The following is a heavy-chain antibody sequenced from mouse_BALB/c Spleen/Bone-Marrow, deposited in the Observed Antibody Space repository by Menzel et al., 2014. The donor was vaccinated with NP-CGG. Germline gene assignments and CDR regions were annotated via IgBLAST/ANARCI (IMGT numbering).Heavy chain of an antibody. V-gene: IGHV1-63*01. Sequence: VQLVESGAELVRPGTSVKISCKASGYAFINYWLGWVKQRPGHGLEWIGDIYPGSGNTYYNEKFKGKATLTADKSSSTAYMQLSSLTSEDSAVYFCARLRGYSQPWFAHWGQGTLVTVSA. D-gene: IGHD2-3*01. J-gene: IGHJ3*01. CDR1: GYAFINYW. CDR2: IYPGSGNT. CDR3: ARLRGYSQPWFAH.